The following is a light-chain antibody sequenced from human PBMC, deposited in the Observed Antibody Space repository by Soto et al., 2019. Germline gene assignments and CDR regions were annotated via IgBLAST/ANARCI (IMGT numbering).Light chain of an antibody. CDR1: GSDIGAHNF. J-gene: IGLJ2*01. V-gene: IGLV2-14*01. CDR2: EVT. Sequence: QSALTQPASVSGSRGQSITLSCAGTGSDIGAHNFVSWYQHHPGKAPKLIIYEVTKWPSGVSTRFSGSKAGNTASLTISGLQAEDEADYYCNSYTLSRTVVFGGGTQLTVL. CDR3: NSYTLSRTVV.